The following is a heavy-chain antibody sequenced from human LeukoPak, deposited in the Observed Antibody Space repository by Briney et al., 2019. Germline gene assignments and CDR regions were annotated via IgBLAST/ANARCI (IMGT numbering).Heavy chain of an antibody. J-gene: IGHJ4*02. CDR3: ARWRGSTSERSDY. CDR2: ISGSSGST. V-gene: IGHV3-23*01. D-gene: IGHD2-2*01. Sequence: GGSLRLSCAASGFTFSSYAMIWVRQAPGKGLEWVSAISGSSGSTYYADSVKGRFTISRDKSKNTLYLQMDSLRVEDTATYYCARWRGSTSERSDYWGQGTLVTVSS. CDR1: GFTFSSYA.